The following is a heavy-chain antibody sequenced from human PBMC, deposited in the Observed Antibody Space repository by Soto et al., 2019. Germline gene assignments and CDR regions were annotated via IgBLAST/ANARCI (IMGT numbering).Heavy chain of an antibody. CDR2: MNPNSGNT. V-gene: IGHV1-8*01. CDR1: GYTFTSYD. J-gene: IGHJ4*02. D-gene: IGHD3-10*01. Sequence: QVQLVQSGAEVKKPGASVKVSCKASGYTFTSYDINWVRQATGQGLEWRGWMNPNSGNTGYAQKCQGRAHITSNTSIRIDNMERSSLRSGDSAVYYCATAPPMVRGVIPFDSWGQGTLVTVSS. CDR3: ATAPPMVRGVIPFDS.